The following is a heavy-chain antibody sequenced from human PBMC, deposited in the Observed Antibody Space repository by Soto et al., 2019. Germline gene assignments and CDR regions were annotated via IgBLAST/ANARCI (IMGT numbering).Heavy chain of an antibody. J-gene: IGHJ4*02. CDR3: VGGAGWELDY. V-gene: IGHV3-7*03. D-gene: IGHD1-26*01. CDR2: IRQDGTET. CDR1: GFTFSTYW. Sequence: EAQLVESGGGLVQPGGSLRLSCAASGFTFSTYWMNWVRLAPGMGLEWLAIIRQDGTETHYVDSVKGRFTISRDNTKNSLFLQMNNLRADDTAVYYCVGGAGWELDYWGQGTLVIVSS.